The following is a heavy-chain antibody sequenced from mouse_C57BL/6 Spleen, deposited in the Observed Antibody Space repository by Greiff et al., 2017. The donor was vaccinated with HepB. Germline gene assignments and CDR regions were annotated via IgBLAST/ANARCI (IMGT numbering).Heavy chain of an antibody. Sequence: VKLMESGAELARPGASVKMSCKASGYTFTSYTMHWVKQRPGQGLEWIGYINPSSGYTKYNQKFKDKATLTADKSSSTAYMQLSSLTSEDSAVYYCARESHYAMDYWGQGTSVTVSS. CDR2: INPSSGYT. CDR1: GYTFTSYT. CDR3: ARESHYAMDY. V-gene: IGHV1-4*01. J-gene: IGHJ4*01.